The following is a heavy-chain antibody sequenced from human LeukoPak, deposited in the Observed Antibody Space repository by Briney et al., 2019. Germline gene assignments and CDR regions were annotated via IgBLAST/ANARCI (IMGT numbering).Heavy chain of an antibody. D-gene: IGHD2-8*01. J-gene: IGHJ4*02. Sequence: GRSLRLSCAASGFTFSSYAMHWVRQAPGKGLEWVAVISYDGSNIYYGDSVKGRFTSSRDNSKNTLYLQMNSLRAEDTAVYYCAKDRHFESNVLGYWGQGTLVTVSS. CDR3: AKDRHFESNVLGY. CDR1: GFTFSSYA. CDR2: ISYDGSNI. V-gene: IGHV3-30*18.